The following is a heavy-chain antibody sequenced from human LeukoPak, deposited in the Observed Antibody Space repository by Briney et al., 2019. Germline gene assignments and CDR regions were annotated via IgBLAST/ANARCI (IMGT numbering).Heavy chain of an antibody. V-gene: IGHV3-74*01. CDR3: ARGRPHGNDY. J-gene: IGHJ4*02. Sequence: TGGSLRLSCAASGFTFSSYWMNWVRQAPGKGLVWGSRIASDGSSTTYADSVKGRFSISRDHAKNTLYLQMNSLRVEDTAVYYCARGRPHGNDYWGQGTLVTVSS. CDR2: IASDGSST. CDR1: GFTFSSYW. D-gene: IGHD4-23*01.